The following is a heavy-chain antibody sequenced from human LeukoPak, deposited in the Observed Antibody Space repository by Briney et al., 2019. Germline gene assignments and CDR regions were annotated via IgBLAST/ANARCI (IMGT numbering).Heavy chain of an antibody. J-gene: IGHJ4*02. D-gene: IGHD3-16*01. CDR3: ASPENPITAGY. CDR1: GGSISSSSYY. V-gene: IGHV4-39*01. Sequence: SSETLSLTCTVSGGSISSSSYYWGWIRQPPGKGLEWIGSIYYSGSTYYNPSLKSRVTISVDTSKNQFSLKLSSVTAADTAVYYCASPENPITAGYWGQGTLVTVSS. CDR2: IYYSGST.